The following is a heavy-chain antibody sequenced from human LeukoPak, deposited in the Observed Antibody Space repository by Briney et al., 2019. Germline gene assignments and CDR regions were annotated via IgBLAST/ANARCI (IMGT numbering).Heavy chain of an antibody. J-gene: IGHJ4*02. CDR1: GFTFSSYG. D-gene: IGHD2-15*01. V-gene: IGHV3-23*01. CDR3: AKNGGSQCYSHLDW. CDR2: TSGSGGST. Sequence: QPGGSLTLSCAASGFTFSSYGMTWVRQAPGKGLEWISETSGSGGSTYYAHSVKGRFTISRYNSKNTLYLPMNSLRAEDTAVYYCAKNGGSQCYSHLDWWGQGTLVTVSS.